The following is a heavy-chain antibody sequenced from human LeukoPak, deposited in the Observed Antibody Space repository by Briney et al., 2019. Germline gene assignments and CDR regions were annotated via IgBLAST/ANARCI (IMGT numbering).Heavy chain of an antibody. J-gene: IGHJ6*02. V-gene: IGHV1-46*01. CDR2: INPSGGST. D-gene: IGHD3-3*02. CDR1: GYTLTRYY. Sequence: GASVKVSCKASGYTLTRYYMHWVRQAPGQGLEWMGIINPSGGSTSYAQKFQGRVTMTRDTSTSTVYMELSSLRSEDTAVYYCARRAGYGYKHHYYYYGMDVWGQGTTVTVSS. CDR3: ARRAGYGYKHHYYYYGMDV.